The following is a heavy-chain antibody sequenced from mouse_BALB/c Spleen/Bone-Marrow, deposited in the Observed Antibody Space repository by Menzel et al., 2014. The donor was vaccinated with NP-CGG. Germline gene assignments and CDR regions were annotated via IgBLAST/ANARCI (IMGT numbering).Heavy chain of an antibody. CDR1: GFTFNSYG. CDR2: ISGGGSYT. V-gene: IGHV5-9-2*01. CDR3: ARHAYYDQTEVSFVY. J-gene: IGHJ3*01. Sequence: EVQGVESGGGLVKSGGSLKLSCAASGFTFNSYGMSWVRQTPEKRLEWVATISGGGSYTFYPDSVKGRFTISRDNAKNNLHLQLSSLRSEDTALYYCARHAYYDQTEVSFVYWGQGTLVTVSA. D-gene: IGHD2-4*01.